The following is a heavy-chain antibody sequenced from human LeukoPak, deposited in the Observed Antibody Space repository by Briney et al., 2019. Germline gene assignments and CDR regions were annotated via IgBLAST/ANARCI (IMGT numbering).Heavy chain of an antibody. CDR2: INHSGST. Sequence: SETLSLTCAVYGGSFSGYYWSWIRQPPGKGLEWIGEINHSGSTNYNPSLKSRVTISVDTSKNQFSLKLSSVTAADTAVYYCARGLPYYDFWSGPYAFDIWGQGTMVTVSS. CDR3: ARGLPYYDFWSGPYAFDI. CDR1: GGSFSGYY. J-gene: IGHJ3*02. V-gene: IGHV4-34*01. D-gene: IGHD3-3*01.